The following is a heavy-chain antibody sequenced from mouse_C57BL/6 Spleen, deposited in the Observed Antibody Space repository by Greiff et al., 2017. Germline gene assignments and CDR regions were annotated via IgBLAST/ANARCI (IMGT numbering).Heavy chain of an antibody. Sequence: EVKLMESGPGLVKPSQSLSLTCSVTGYSITSGYYWNWIRQFPGNKLEWMGYISYDGSNYYNPSLKNRISITRDTSKNQFFLKLNSVNTEDTATYYCARTYSNYDWYGDVWGTGTSVTVSS. CDR2: ISYDGSN. J-gene: IGHJ1*03. D-gene: IGHD2-5*01. V-gene: IGHV3-6*01. CDR3: ARTYSNYDWYGDV. CDR1: GYSITSGYY.